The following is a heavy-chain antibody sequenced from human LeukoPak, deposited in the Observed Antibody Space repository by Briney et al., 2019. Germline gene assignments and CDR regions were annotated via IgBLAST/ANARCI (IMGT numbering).Heavy chain of an antibody. CDR3: ARVGGYCSSTSCYRHFDY. Sequence: TLSLTCTVSGGSISRGSYYWSLIRQPAGKGLEWIGRIYTNGSTNYNPSLKSRVTISVDTSKNQFSLKLSSVTAADTAVYYCARVGGYCSSTSCYRHFDYWGQGTLVTVSS. J-gene: IGHJ4*02. D-gene: IGHD2-2*01. CDR1: GGSISRGSYY. CDR2: IYTNGST. V-gene: IGHV4-61*02.